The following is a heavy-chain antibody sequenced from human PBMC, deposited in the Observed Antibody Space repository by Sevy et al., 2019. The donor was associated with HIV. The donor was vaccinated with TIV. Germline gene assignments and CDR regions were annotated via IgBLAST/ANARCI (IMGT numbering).Heavy chain of an antibody. CDR2: VSYDGTDK. D-gene: IGHD3-16*02. CDR1: GFTFSSYA. CDR3: ARDLGYDYVWGSYRLLY. Sequence: GGSLRLSCAASGFTFSSYAMHWVRQAPGKGLEWVAVVSYDGTDKFHADSVKGGFIISRDNSKNALDLQMNSLRAEDTAVYYCARDLGYDYVWGSYRLLYWGQGTLVTVSS. J-gene: IGHJ4*02. V-gene: IGHV3-30-3*01.